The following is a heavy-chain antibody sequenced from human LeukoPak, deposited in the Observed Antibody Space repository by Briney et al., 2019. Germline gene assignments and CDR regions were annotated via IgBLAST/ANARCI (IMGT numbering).Heavy chain of an antibody. CDR2: IKQDGSEK. CDR3: TRGISSGSAFDI. CDR1: GFTFSSYW. Sequence: GGSLRLSCAASGFTFSSYWMSWVRQAPGKGLEWVADIKQDGSEKYYVDSVKGRFTISRDNAKNSLYLQMNSLRAEDTAVYYCTRGISSGSAFDIWGQGTMVTVSS. J-gene: IGHJ3*02. V-gene: IGHV3-7*03. D-gene: IGHD6-19*01.